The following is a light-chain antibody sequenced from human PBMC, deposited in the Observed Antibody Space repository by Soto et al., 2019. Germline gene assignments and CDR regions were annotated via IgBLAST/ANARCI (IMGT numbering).Light chain of an antibody. Sequence: QAVLTQPRSVSGSPGQSVTISCTGTSSDVGRYNYVSWYQQHPGNAPKLMIYDVTERPSGVPDRFSGSKSGNTASLTISGLQAEDEADYYCCSYAGSYTSPYVFGTGTKLTVL. V-gene: IGLV2-11*01. CDR2: DVT. CDR1: SSDVGRYNY. J-gene: IGLJ1*01. CDR3: CSYAGSYTSPYV.